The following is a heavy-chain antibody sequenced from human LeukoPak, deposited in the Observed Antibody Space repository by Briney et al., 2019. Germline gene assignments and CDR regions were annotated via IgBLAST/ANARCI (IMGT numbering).Heavy chain of an antibody. CDR2: IIPIFGTA. D-gene: IGHD2-8*01. CDR3: ARDLAGGTDYCTNGVCSGGY. J-gene: IGHJ4*02. CDR1: VGTFSSYA. Sequence: SVKVSCKASVGTFSSYAISWVRQAPGQGLEWMGGIIPIFGTANYAQKFQGRVTITADESTSTAYMELSSLRSEDTAVYYCARDLAGGTDYCTNGVCSGGYWGQGTLLTVSS. V-gene: IGHV1-69*01.